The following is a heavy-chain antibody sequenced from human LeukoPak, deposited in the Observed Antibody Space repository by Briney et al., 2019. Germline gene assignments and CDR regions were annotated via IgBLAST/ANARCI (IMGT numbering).Heavy chain of an antibody. Sequence: GGSLRLSCEASGSTLSSYWITRVRQAPGKGLEWVANIKPDGREKYYMPSVKGRFTISRDSAKNSFYLQMNSLRAEDTAVYYCATMASNVFDYWGQGTLVTDSS. V-gene: IGHV3-7*03. CDR1: GSTLSSYW. CDR3: ATMASNVFDY. J-gene: IGHJ4*02. CDR2: IKPDGREK. D-gene: IGHD5-24*01.